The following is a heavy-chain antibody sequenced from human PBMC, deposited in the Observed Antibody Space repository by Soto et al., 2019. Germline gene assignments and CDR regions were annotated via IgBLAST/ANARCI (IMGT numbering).Heavy chain of an antibody. Sequence: SVKVSCMSSVYPFPDYGISLVRQAPGQGLEWMGWISHWGNTNYAQKLQGRVTMTTDTSARTAYMELRSLRSDDTAIYFCARDLDGSGSYYTDYWGQGTLVTVSS. J-gene: IGHJ4*02. CDR2: ISHWGNT. D-gene: IGHD3-10*01. V-gene: IGHV1-18*01. CDR3: ARDLDGSGSYYTDY. CDR1: VYPFPDYG.